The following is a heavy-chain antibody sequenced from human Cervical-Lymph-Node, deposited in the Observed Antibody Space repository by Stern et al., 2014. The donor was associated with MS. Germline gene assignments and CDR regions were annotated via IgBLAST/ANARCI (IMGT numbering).Heavy chain of an antibody. Sequence: VQLVESGAEVKKPGASVKVSCKASGYTFTSYGISWVRQAPGQGLEWIGWISANNVTTNYAQKLQGRVTITTDTSTSTASMELRSLRSDDTAVYYCARGLLGGENAFDIWGQGTMVTVSS. CDR1: GYTFTSYG. V-gene: IGHV1-18*01. D-gene: IGHD2-21*01. J-gene: IGHJ3*02. CDR2: ISANNVTT. CDR3: ARGLLGGENAFDI.